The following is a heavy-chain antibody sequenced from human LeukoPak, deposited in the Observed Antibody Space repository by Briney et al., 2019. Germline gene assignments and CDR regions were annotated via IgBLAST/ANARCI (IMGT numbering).Heavy chain of an antibody. CDR1: GFTFSTFS. Sequence: PGGSLRLSCAGSGFTFSTFSFNWVRRAPGKGLEGVSSISSGSAHIYYAHSVKGRFTISRDNAKNSLFLQMNSLRAEDTAIYYCAFVPRAYYYYMDVWGKGTTVTVSS. V-gene: IGHV3-21*01. CDR3: AFVPRAYYYYMDV. J-gene: IGHJ6*03. CDR2: ISSGSAHI. D-gene: IGHD6-6*01.